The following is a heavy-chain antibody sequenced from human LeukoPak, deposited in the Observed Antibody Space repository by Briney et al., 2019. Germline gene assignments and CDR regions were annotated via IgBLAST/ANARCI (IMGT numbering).Heavy chain of an antibody. D-gene: IGHD6-13*01. V-gene: IGHV1-2*04. CDR3: ARASIAAAGTEWFDP. CDR1: GYTFTGYY. J-gene: IGHJ5*02. Sequence: WASVKVSCKASGYTFTGYYMHWVRQAPGQGLEWMGWINPNSGGTNYAQKFQGWVTMTRDTSISTAYMELSRLRSDDTAVYYCARASIAAAGTEWFDPWGQGTLVTVSS. CDR2: INPNSGGT.